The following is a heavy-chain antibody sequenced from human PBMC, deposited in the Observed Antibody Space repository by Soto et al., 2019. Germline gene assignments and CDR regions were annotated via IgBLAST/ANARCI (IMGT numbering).Heavy chain of an antibody. D-gene: IGHD4-4*01. CDR3: ARDPPLDDYSNYGPYYGMDV. CDR1: GYTFTSYY. CDR2: INPSGGST. J-gene: IGHJ6*02. V-gene: IGHV1-46*01. Sequence: ASVKVSCKASGYTFTSYYMHWVRQAPGQGLEWMGIINPSGGSTSYAQKIQGRVTMTRDTSTSTVYKELSNLRSEDTAVYYCARDPPLDDYSNYGPYYGMDVWGQGTTVTVSS.